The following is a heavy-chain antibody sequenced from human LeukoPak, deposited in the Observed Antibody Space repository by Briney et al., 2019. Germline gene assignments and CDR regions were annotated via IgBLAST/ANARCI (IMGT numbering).Heavy chain of an antibody. CDR3: ARQTLEYYYDSSGYRFDY. J-gene: IGHJ4*02. CDR1: GYTFTSYG. D-gene: IGHD3-22*01. V-gene: IGHV1-69*05. Sequence: SVKVSCKASGYTFTSYGISWVRQAPGQGLEWMGGIIPIFGTANYAQKFQGRVTITTDESTSTAYMELSSLRSEDTAVYYCARQTLEYYYDSSGYRFDYWGQGTLVTVSS. CDR2: IIPIFGTA.